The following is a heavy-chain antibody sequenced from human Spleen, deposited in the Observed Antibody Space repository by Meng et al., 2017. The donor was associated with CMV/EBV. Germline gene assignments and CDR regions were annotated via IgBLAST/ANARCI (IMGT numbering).Heavy chain of an antibody. CDR3: ARDPGAVWTVDY. D-gene: IGHD3/OR15-3a*01. CDR1: GFAFNTYS. CDR2: INSDGSST. V-gene: IGHV3-74*01. J-gene: IGHJ4*02. Sequence: CAASGFAFNTYSMNWVRQAPGKGLVWVSRINSDGSSTSYADSVKGRFTISRDNAKNTLYLQMNSLRAEDTAVYYCARDPGAVWTVDYWGQGTLVTVSS.